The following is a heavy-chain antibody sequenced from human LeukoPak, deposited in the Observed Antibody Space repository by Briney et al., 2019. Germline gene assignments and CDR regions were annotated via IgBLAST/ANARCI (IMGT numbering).Heavy chain of an antibody. V-gene: IGHV4-61*02. CDR3: ARTGRLGGRGYCSSTSCQDFDY. Sequence: PSQTLSLTCTVSGGSISSGSYYWSWIRQPAGKGLEWIGRIYTSGSTNYNPSLKSRVTISVDTSKNQFSLKLSSVTAADTAVYYCARTGRLGGRGYCSSTSCQDFDYWGQGTLVTVSS. CDR1: GGSISSGSYY. CDR2: IYTSGST. J-gene: IGHJ4*02. D-gene: IGHD2-2*01.